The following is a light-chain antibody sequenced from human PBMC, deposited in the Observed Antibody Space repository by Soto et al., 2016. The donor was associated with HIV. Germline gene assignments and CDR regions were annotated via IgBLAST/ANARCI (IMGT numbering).Light chain of an antibody. Sequence: DIQMTQSPPSLSASVGDRVTITCRASQSISNYLNWYQQKPGKAPKVLISATSDLQSGVPSRFSGSRSGREFTLTISSLQPEDFATYYCQQYNNYPLTFGGGPRWKSN. V-gene: IGKV1-39*01. CDR3: QQYNNYPLT. CDR1: QSISNY. CDR2: ATS. J-gene: IGKJ4*01.